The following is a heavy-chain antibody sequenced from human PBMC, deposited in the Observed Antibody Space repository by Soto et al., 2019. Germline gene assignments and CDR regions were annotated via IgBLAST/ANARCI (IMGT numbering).Heavy chain of an antibody. J-gene: IGHJ4*02. V-gene: IGHV1-18*01. CDR2: ISAYNGNT. CDR1: GYTFTSYG. CDR3: ARDLLRGYCSGGSCPWSGH. D-gene: IGHD2-15*01. Sequence: QVQLVQSGAEVKKPGASVKVSCKASGYTFTSYGISWVRQAPGQGLEWMGWISAYNGNTNYAQKLQGRVTMTTDTSTSTAYMELRSLRSDATAVYYRARDLLRGYCSGGSCPWSGHWGQGTLVTDSS.